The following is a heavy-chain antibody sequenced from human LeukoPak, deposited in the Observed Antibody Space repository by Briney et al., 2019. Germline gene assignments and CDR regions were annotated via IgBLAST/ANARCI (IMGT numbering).Heavy chain of an antibody. CDR1: GFTFSSYS. D-gene: IGHD3-3*01. CDR3: AREGPYDFWSGYFDY. Sequence: GGSLRLSCAASGFTFSSYSMNWVRQAPGKGLEWVSSISSSSSYIYYADSVKGRFTISRDNAKNSLYLQMNSLRAEDTAVYYCAREGPYDFWSGYFDYWGQGTLVTVSS. CDR2: ISSSSSYI. V-gene: IGHV3-21*04. J-gene: IGHJ4*02.